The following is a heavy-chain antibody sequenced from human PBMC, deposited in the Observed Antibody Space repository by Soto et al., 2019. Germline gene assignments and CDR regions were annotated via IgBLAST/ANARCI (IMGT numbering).Heavy chain of an antibody. CDR3: AIDRDAYRDGMDV. CDR2: IWYDGSNK. CDR1: GFTFSSYG. V-gene: IGHV3-33*01. D-gene: IGHD1-26*01. J-gene: IGHJ6*02. Sequence: QVQLVESGGGVVQPGRSLRLSCAASGFTFSSYGMHWVRQAPGKGLEWVAVIWYDGSNKYYADSVKGRFTISRDNSKNTLYLQMNSLRAEDTAVYYCAIDRDAYRDGMDVWGQGTTVTVSS.